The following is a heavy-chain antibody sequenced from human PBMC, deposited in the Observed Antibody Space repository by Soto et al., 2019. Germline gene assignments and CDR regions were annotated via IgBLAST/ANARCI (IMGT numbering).Heavy chain of an antibody. CDR1: GGSMSSYY. CDR2: ISYSGST. J-gene: IGHJ4*02. V-gene: IGHV4-59*12. D-gene: IGHD3-22*01. CDR3: ARDDYYDTSGYLALFDY. Sequence: SETLFLTCTVSGGSMSSYYWSWIRQPPGKGLEWIGYISYSGSTNYNPSLKSRVTISRDNAKNSLYLQMNSLRDEDTAVYYCARDDYYDTSGYLALFDYWGQGTLVTVSS.